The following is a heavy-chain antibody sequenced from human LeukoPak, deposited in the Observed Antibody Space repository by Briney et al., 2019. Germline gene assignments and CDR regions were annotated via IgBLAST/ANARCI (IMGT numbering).Heavy chain of an antibody. V-gene: IGHV3-7*01. J-gene: IGHJ4*02. Sequence: GGSLRLSCAASGFTFSTYWMSWVRQAPRKGLEWVANIKQDGSEKYYVDSVKGRFTISRDNAKNSLYLRINSLRAEDTAVYYCASEGWAERYFDFWGQGTLVTVSS. CDR2: IKQDGSEK. D-gene: IGHD6-19*01. CDR1: GFTFSTYW. CDR3: ASEGWAERYFDF.